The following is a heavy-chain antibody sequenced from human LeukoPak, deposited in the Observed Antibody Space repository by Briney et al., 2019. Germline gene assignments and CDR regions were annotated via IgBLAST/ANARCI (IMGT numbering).Heavy chain of an antibody. V-gene: IGHV1-69*05. Sequence: SVKVSCKASGGTFSSYAISWVRQAPGQGLEWMRGIIPIFGTANYAQKFQGRVTITTDESTSTAYMELSSLRSEDTAVYYCARKTEYDSSGHHNDAFDIWGQGTMVTVSS. CDR2: IIPIFGTA. D-gene: IGHD3-22*01. J-gene: IGHJ3*02. CDR3: ARKTEYDSSGHHNDAFDI. CDR1: GGTFSSYA.